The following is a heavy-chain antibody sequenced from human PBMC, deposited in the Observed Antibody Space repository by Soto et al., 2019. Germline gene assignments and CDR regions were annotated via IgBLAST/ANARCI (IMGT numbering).Heavy chain of an antibody. J-gene: IGHJ3*01. CDR1: GASIRSYF. Sequence: PSETLSLTCTVSGASIRSYFWSWVRQPPGRGLEWVGYIFVSGDSNYNPSLKSRVSISLDTSRNQFSLRLSSVTPADTAVYYCARARSRYNIDAFDLWGPGTMVTVSS. CDR3: ARARSRYNIDAFDL. D-gene: IGHD5-12*01. V-gene: IGHV4-59*01. CDR2: IFVSGDS.